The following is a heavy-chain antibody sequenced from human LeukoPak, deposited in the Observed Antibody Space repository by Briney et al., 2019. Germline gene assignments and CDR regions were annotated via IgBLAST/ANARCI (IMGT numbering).Heavy chain of an antibody. J-gene: IGHJ4*02. CDR2: ISSSGSTI. CDR1: GFTFSSYE. D-gene: IGHD6-19*01. Sequence: GGSLRLSCAASGFTFSSYEMNWVRQAPGKGLEWVSYISSSGSTIYYADSVKGRFTISRDNAKNSLYLQMNSLRAEDTAVYYCARVSGWYVFDYWGQRTLVSVLS. CDR3: ARVSGWYVFDY. V-gene: IGHV3-48*03.